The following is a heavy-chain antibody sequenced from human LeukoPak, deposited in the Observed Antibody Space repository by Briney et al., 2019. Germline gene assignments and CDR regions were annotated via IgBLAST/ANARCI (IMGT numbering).Heavy chain of an antibody. J-gene: IGHJ5*02. CDR1: GFTFSSNA. Sequence: PGGSLRLSCAASGFTFSSNAMSWVRQAPGKGLEWVSAISGSGGSTYYADSAKGRFTISRDNSKNTLYLQMNSLRAEDTAVYFCAKFGARVGAATSWGQGTLVTVSS. D-gene: IGHD1-26*01. CDR2: ISGSGGST. CDR3: AKFGARVGAATS. V-gene: IGHV3-23*01.